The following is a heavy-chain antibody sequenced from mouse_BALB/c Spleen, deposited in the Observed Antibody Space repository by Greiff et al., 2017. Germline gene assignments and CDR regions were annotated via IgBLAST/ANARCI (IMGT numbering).Heavy chain of an antibody. Sequence: EVQLQQSGAELVRPGALVKLSCKASGFNIKDYYMHWVKQRPEQGLEWIGWIDPENGNTIYDPKFQGKASITADTSSNTAYLQLSSLTSEDTAVYYCARYCGNYDYLDYWGQGTTLTVSS. CDR2: IDPENGNT. J-gene: IGHJ2*01. CDR1: GFNIKDYY. V-gene: IGHV14-1*02. D-gene: IGHD2-1*01. CDR3: ARYCGNYDYLDY.